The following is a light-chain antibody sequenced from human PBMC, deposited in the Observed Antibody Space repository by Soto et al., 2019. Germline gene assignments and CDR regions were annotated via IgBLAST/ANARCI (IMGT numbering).Light chain of an antibody. J-gene: IGKJ4*01. V-gene: IGKV3-15*01. CDR1: QTISND. Sequence: EVVMTQSPATVSVSPGEGVTLSCRASQTISNDLAGYQQKPGQAPWLLIYGASTRATGVPARFSGGGSGTEFTLTISSLQSEDFAFYYCQQNNKWPPVTFGGGTKVEIK. CDR3: QQNNKWPPVT. CDR2: GAS.